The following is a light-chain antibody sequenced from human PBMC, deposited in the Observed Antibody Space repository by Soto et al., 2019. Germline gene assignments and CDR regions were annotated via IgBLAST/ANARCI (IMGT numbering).Light chain of an antibody. CDR1: SSGVGGYNY. CDR3: SSYTSSSTLEV. V-gene: IGLV2-14*01. Sequence: QSVLTQPASVSESPGQSITIYCTGTSSGVGGYNYVSWYQQHPGKAPKLMIYEVSNRPSGVSNRFSGSKSGNTASLTISGLQAEDEADYYCSSYTSSSTLEVFGTGTKVTVL. CDR2: EVS. J-gene: IGLJ1*01.